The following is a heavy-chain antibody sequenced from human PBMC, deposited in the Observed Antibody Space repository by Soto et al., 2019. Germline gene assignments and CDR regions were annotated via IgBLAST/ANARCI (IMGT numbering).Heavy chain of an antibody. D-gene: IGHD3-22*01. CDR1: GCTFSSYG. CDR3: ARDLPTYYYDSSGYQDY. CDR2: IWYDGSNK. V-gene: IGHV3-33*01. Sequence: PGGSLRLSCAASGCTFSSYGMHWVRQAPGKGLEWVAVIWYDGSNKYYADSVKGRFTISRDNSKNTLYLQMNSLRAEDTAVYYCARDLPTYYYDSSGYQDYWGQGTLVTVSS. J-gene: IGHJ4*02.